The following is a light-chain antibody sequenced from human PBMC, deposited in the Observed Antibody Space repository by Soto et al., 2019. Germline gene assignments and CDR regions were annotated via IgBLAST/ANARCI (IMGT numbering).Light chain of an antibody. Sequence: EIVMTQSPATLSVSPGESATLSCRASQSVSSNLAWYQQTPGQAPRLLIYGASSRATGIPDRFSGSGSGTDFTLTISRLEPEDFAVYYCQQYGSSPPWTFGQGTKVDI. J-gene: IGKJ1*01. CDR2: GAS. V-gene: IGKV3-20*01. CDR3: QQYGSSPPWT. CDR1: QSVSSN.